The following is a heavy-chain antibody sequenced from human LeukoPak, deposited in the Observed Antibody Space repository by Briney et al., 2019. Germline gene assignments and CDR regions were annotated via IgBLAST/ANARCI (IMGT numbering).Heavy chain of an antibody. V-gene: IGHV1-69*04. D-gene: IGHD4-17*01. CDR3: ARDFGTTG. J-gene: IGHJ4*02. CDR2: IIPILGIA. CDR1: GGTFSSYA. Sequence: SVKVSCKASGGTFSSYAISWVRQAPGQGLEWMGRIIPILGIANYAQKFQGRVTITTDESTSTAYMELSSLRSEDTAVYYCARDFGTTGWGQGTLVTVSS.